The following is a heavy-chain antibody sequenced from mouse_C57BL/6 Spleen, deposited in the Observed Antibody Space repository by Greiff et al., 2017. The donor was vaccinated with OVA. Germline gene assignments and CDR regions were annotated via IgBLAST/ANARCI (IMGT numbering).Heavy chain of an antibody. CDR2: INPNNGGT. V-gene: IGHV1-26*01. CDR3: ARNYGNYVAAMDY. D-gene: IGHD2-1*01. CDR1: GYTFTDYY. J-gene: IGHJ4*01. Sequence: VQLQQSGPELVKPGASVKISCKASGYTFTDYYMNWVKQSHGKSLEWIGDINPNNGGTSYNQKFKGKATLTVDKSSSTAYMELRSLTSEDSAVYYCARNYGNYVAAMDYWGQGTSVTVSS.